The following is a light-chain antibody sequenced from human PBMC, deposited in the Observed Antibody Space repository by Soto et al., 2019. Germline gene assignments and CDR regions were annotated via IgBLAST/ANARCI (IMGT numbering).Light chain of an antibody. J-gene: IGKJ1*01. CDR1: VSVNRW. CDR3: QQYNANSQA. CDR2: QAS. V-gene: IGKV1-5*03. Sequence: DIRMTQSPSTLSASIGDRVTITCRASVSVNRWLAWYQQKPGKTPKLLIYQASTLESGVPSRFSGGGSGTEFTHTISSLQPDDFATYYCQQYNANSQAFGQGTKVEIK.